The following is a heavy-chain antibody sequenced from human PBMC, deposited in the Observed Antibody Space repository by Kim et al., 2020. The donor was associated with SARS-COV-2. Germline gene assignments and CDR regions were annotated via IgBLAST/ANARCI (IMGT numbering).Heavy chain of an antibody. CDR2: IVLGSGDT. J-gene: IGHJ6*01. V-gene: IGHV1-58*01. CDR3: AAGLAEDIVAMTYYYYGMD. D-gene: IGHD5-12*01. CDR1: GFTFSTSA. Sequence: SVKVSCKASGFTFSTSAVQWVRQAPGQRLDWIGWIVLGSGDTNNAQRLQGRVTITRDMSTSTAYMELSSLRSEDTAVYYCAAGLAEDIVAMTYYYYGMD.